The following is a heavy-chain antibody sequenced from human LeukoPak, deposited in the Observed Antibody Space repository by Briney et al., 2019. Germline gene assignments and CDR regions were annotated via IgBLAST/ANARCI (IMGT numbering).Heavy chain of an antibody. CDR3: AKDRGMYYYDSSGNADY. Sequence: SVKVSCKASGGTFSSYAISWVRQAPGQGLEWMGGIIPIFGTANYAQKFQGRVTITADESTSTAYMELSSLRAEDTAVYYCAKDRGMYYYDSSGNADYWGQGTLVTVSS. V-gene: IGHV1-69*13. CDR2: IIPIFGTA. D-gene: IGHD3-22*01. CDR1: GGTFSSYA. J-gene: IGHJ4*02.